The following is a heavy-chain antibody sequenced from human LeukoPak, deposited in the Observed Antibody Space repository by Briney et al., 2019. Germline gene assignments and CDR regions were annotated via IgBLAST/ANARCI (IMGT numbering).Heavy chain of an antibody. J-gene: IGHJ4*02. D-gene: IGHD3-10*01. CDR3: ARRKGFGELLSYFDY. V-gene: IGHV1-69*05. Sequence: GASVKVSCKASGGTFSSYAISWVRQAPGQGLEWMGGIIPIFGTANYAQKFQGRVTITTDESTSTAYMELSSLRSEDTAVYYCARRKGFGELLSYFDYWGQGTLVTVSS. CDR1: GGTFSSYA. CDR2: IIPIFGTA.